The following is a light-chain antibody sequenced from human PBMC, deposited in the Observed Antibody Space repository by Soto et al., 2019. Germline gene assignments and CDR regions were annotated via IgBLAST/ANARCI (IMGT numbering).Light chain of an antibody. CDR3: QRTYNALWT. V-gene: IGKV1-5*01. CDR2: DAS. J-gene: IGKJ1*01. CDR1: QSFRHW. Sequence: DVKMTQSPASLAASVGDSVTITCRASQSFRHWLACYQQIPVKAPKFLIYDASSLESGVPSRFSGSGSGTDFTLTISSLQPEDVATYYGQRTYNALWTFGQGTKVDIK.